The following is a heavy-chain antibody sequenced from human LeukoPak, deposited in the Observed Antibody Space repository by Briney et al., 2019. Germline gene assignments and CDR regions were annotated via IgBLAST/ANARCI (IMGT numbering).Heavy chain of an antibody. V-gene: IGHV3-30*18. J-gene: IGHJ6*03. CDR3: AKVPGIAATLYYYMDV. D-gene: IGHD6-25*01. CDR2: ISYDGSNK. Sequence: GGSLRLSCAASGFTFSRYGMHWVRQAPGKGLEWVAVISYDGSNKYYADSVKGRFTISRDNSKNTLYLQMNSLRAEDTAVYYCAKVPGIAATLYYYMDVWGKGTTVT. CDR1: GFTFSRYG.